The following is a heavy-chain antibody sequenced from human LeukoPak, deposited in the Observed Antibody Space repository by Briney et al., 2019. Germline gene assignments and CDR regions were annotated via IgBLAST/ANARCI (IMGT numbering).Heavy chain of an antibody. Sequence: GGSLTLSCAASRFSFSSYGMNWVRQAPGQGLEWISYISRSSGNIHYADSVKGRFTISRDNAKNSLFLQMNSLRVEDTAVYYCARDVATVTPPDXWGQGTLVTXSS. V-gene: IGHV3-48*01. J-gene: IGHJ4*02. CDR1: RFSFSSYG. D-gene: IGHD4-17*01. CDR3: ARDVATVTPPDX. CDR2: ISRSSGNI.